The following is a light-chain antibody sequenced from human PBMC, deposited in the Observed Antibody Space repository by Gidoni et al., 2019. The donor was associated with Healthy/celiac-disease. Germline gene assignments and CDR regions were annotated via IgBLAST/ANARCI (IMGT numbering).Light chain of an antibody. Sequence: EIVMTQSPATLSVSPGERATLSCRASQSVSSNLAWYQQKPGQAPRLLIYGESTRATGIPARFSGSGSGTEFTLTISSLQSEDFAVYYCKQYNNWPRSFGGGTKVEIK. CDR1: QSVSSN. CDR3: KQYNNWPRS. CDR2: GES. V-gene: IGKV3-15*01. J-gene: IGKJ4*01.